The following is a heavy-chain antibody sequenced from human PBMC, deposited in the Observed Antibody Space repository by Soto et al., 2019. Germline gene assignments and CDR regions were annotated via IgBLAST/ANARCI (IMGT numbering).Heavy chain of an antibody. D-gene: IGHD2-15*01. CDR3: AKDDCSGGSCCHDY. CDR2: ISGSGGST. Sequence: EVQLLESGGGLVQPGGSLSLSCAASGFTFSSYAMSWVRQAPGKGLEWVSAISGSGGSTYYADSVKGRFTISRDTSKNTLYLQMNSLRAEDTAVYYCAKDDCSGGSCCHDYWGQGTLVTVSS. J-gene: IGHJ4*02. V-gene: IGHV3-23*01. CDR1: GFTFSSYA.